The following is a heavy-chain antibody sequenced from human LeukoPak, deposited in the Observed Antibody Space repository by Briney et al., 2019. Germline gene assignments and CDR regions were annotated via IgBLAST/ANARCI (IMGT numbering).Heavy chain of an antibody. D-gene: IGHD4-17*01. CDR3: ARGLGAPYGDYVSADAFDI. CDR1: GYTFTSYG. CDR2: ISAYNGNT. Sequence: ASVRVSCKASGYTFTSYGISWVRQAPGQGLEWMGWISAYNGNTNYAQKLQGRVTMTTDTSTSTAYMELRSLRSDDTAVYYCARGLGAPYGDYVSADAFDIWGQGTMVTVSS. J-gene: IGHJ3*02. V-gene: IGHV1-18*01.